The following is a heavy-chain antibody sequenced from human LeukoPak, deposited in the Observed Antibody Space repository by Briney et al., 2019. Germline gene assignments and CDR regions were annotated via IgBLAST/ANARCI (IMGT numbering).Heavy chain of an antibody. CDR3: ARVSGVVTAPGYFQH. J-gene: IGHJ1*01. V-gene: IGHV3-48*03. D-gene: IGHD2-21*02. CDR2: ISSSGSTT. Sequence: PVGSLRLSCTASGFTFSSYEMNWVRQAPGKGLEWVSYISSSGSTTYYPDSVKGRFTISRDNAGNLLYLQMNSLRAEDTAVYYCARVSGVVTAPGYFQHWGQGTLVTVSS. CDR1: GFTFSSYE.